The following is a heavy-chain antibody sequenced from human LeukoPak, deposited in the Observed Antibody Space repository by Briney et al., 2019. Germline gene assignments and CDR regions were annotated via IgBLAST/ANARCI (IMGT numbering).Heavy chain of an antibody. Sequence: SGPTQVDPPKTLTLTSTFSWVSFNTNGVGVGWIRQPPGKALEWLALIYWDADKRYSPSLKSRLTVTKDTSKNQVVLTMTNMDLVDTATYYCARVGFCSSTSCYSGASYSDYWGQGTLVTVSS. CDR2: IYWDADK. D-gene: IGHD2-2*02. CDR3: ARVGFCSSTSCYSGASYSDY. J-gene: IGHJ4*02. CDR1: WVSFNTNGVG. V-gene: IGHV2-5*02.